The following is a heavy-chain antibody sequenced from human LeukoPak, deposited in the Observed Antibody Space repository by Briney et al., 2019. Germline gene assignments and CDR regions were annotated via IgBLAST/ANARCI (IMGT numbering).Heavy chain of an antibody. CDR2: MNQDGSAK. J-gene: IGHJ6*02. V-gene: IGHV3-7*01. CDR3: ATYTHWVAGDV. CDR1: GFTFRDSW. D-gene: IGHD3-16*01. Sequence: GGSLRLSCAASGFTFRDSWMSWVRQAPGKGLESVANMNQDGSAKGYVDSVKGRFTISRDNARNSLYLQMSSLRPEDTAVYYCATYTHWVAGDVWGQGTTVTVSS.